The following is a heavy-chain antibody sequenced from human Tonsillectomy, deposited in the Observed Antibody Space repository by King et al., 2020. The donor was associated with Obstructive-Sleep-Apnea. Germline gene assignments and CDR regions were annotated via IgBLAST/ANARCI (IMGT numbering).Heavy chain of an antibody. J-gene: IGHJ6*02. CDR1: GGSISSGGYY. Sequence: LQLQESGPGLVKPSQTLSLTCTVSGGSISSGGYYWSWIRQHPGKGLEWIGYISYRGSTYYNPSLKSRVTISVDTSKNQFSLKLSSVAAADTAVYYCARGMDYYYGMDVWGQGTTVTVSS. D-gene: IGHD5-24*01. CDR2: ISYRGST. V-gene: IGHV4-31*03. CDR3: ARGMDYYYGMDV.